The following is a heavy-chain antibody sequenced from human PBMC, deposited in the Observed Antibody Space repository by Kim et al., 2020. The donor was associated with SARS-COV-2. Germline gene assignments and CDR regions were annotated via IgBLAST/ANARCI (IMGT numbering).Heavy chain of an antibody. J-gene: IGHJ6*03. Sequence: SETLSLTCAVYGGSFSGYYWSWIRQPPGKGLEWIGEINHSGSTNYNPSLKSRVTISVDTSKNQFSLKLSSVTAAETAVYYCARGTRQWLVRGPYYYYMDVWGKGTTVNVSS. CDR1: GGSFSGYY. V-gene: IGHV4-34*01. D-gene: IGHD6-19*01. CDR3: ARGTRQWLVRGPYYYYMDV. CDR2: INHSGST.